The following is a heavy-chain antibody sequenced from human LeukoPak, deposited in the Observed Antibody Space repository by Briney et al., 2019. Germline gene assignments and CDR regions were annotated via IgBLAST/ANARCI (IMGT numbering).Heavy chain of an antibody. CDR2: INQDGSLK. V-gene: IGHV3-7*01. CDR1: GFTFSDYW. Sequence: GSLRLSCAASGFTFSDYWVTWVRQAPGKGLEWVANINQDGSLKYYVDSVKGRFTISRDNAKNSLYLQMNSLRAEDTAVYSCARDLRTGYTYGYPLDYWGQGALVTVSS. D-gene: IGHD5-18*01. CDR3: ARDLRTGYTYGYPLDY. J-gene: IGHJ4*02.